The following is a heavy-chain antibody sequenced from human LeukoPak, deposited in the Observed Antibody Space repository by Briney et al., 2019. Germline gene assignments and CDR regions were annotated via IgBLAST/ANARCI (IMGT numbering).Heavy chain of an antibody. Sequence: GASVKVSCKASGGTFSSYDISWVRQAPGQGLEWMGGITPIFGTAKYAQKFQGRVTITAVESMSTAYIELSSLRSEDTAVYYCARGWLAETTVVTPYNYWGQGTLVTVSS. CDR3: ARGWLAETTVVTPYNY. V-gene: IGHV1-69*13. CDR2: ITPIFGTA. D-gene: IGHD4-23*01. CDR1: GGTFSSYD. J-gene: IGHJ4*02.